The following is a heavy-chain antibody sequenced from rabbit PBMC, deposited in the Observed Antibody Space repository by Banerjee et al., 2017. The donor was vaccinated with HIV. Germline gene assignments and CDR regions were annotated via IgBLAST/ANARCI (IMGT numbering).Heavy chain of an antibody. CDR1: GFDLNNYY. Sequence: QEQLEEAGGDLVKPEGSLTLTCTSSGFDLNNYYYMCWVRQAPGKGLEWIGCIYTDDGTTDYASWAKGRFTITRSTSLNTVTLQMTSLTAADTATYFCATEDAGSVSYFTLWGQGTLVTVS. D-gene: IGHD4-2*01. V-gene: IGHV1S47*01. CDR2: IYTDDGTT. CDR3: ATEDAGSVSYFTL. J-gene: IGHJ4*01.